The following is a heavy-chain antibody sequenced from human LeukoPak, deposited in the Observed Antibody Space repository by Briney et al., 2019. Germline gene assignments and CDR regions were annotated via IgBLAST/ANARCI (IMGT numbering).Heavy chain of an antibody. D-gene: IGHD2-15*01. V-gene: IGHV1-18*01. CDR1: GYTFTSYG. Sequence: ASVKVSCKATGYTFTSYGISWLRQAPGQGLEWMGWISAYNGNTNYAQKFQGRVTMTTDTHTSTAYMELRSLRSDDTAMYYCAREFPRYCSGGSCSPFDYWGQGTLVTVSS. CDR2: ISAYNGNT. J-gene: IGHJ4*02. CDR3: AREFPRYCSGGSCSPFDY.